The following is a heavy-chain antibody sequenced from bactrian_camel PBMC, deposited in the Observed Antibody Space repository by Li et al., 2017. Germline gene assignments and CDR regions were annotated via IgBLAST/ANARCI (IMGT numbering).Heavy chain of an antibody. CDR3: AARGPYCYTKLSVADFTY. Sequence: VQLVESGGGSVQAGGSLRLSCAASGETSTSSCTGWFRQAPGKEREGVARIYTGSGNTYYADSVKGRFTISQDNAKNTVYLQMNSLKPEDTAMYYCAARGPYCYTKLSVADFTYWGQGTQVTVSS. CDR2: IYTGSGNT. V-gene: IGHV3S40*01. J-gene: IGHJ6*01. D-gene: IGHD2*01. CDR1: GETSTSSC.